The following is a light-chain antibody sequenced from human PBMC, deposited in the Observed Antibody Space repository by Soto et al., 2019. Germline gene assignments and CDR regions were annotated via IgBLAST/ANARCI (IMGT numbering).Light chain of an antibody. J-gene: IGLJ2*01. CDR1: SGHSSYR. Sequence: QPVLTQSSSASASLGSSVKLTCTLSSGHSSYRIAWHQQQPGKAPRYLMKLEGSGSFIKGSGVPDRFSGSSSGADRYLTISSLQSEDEAHYYCETWDSSTYVVFGGGTKVTVL. V-gene: IGLV4-60*03. CDR2: LEGSGSF. CDR3: ETWDSSTYVV.